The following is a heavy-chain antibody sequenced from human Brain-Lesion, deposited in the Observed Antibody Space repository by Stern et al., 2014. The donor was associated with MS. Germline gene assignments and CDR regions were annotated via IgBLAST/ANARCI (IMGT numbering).Heavy chain of an antibody. D-gene: IGHD6-13*01. J-gene: IGHJ4*02. CDR3: ARFPASRPHVFDS. CDR1: GGSISSSNW. Sequence: QVQLQESGPGLVKPSGTLSLTCAVSGGSISSSNWWSWVRQSPGKGLEWIGESDHSGSTIYNPSLKSRVTVSVEKSKNRFSLHLSSVPAADTAVYFCARFPASRPHVFDSWGQGTLVTVSS. CDR2: SDHSGST. V-gene: IGHV4-4*02.